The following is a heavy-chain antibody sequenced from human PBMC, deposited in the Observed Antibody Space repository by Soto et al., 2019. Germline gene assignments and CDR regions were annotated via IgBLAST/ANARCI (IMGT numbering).Heavy chain of an antibody. CDR3: ARAPDGLGRFGELSNGFDY. Sequence: SETLSLTCAVYGGSFSGYYWSWIRQPPGKGLEWIGEINHSGSTNYNPFLKSRVTISIDTAKNQFSLKLSSVTAAETAVYYCARAPDGLGRFGELSNGFDYWGQGTLVTVSS. CDR1: GGSFSGYY. J-gene: IGHJ4*02. V-gene: IGHV4-34*01. CDR2: INHSGST. D-gene: IGHD3-10*01.